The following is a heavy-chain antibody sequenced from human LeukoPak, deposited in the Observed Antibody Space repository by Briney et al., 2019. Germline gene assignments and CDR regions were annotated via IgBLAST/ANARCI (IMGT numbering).Heavy chain of an antibody. J-gene: IGHJ5*02. CDR1: GYSIGRDCY. CDR2: IFHTGRT. Sequence: PSETLSLTCKVSGYSIGRDCYWAWLRPPPGKGLEWIGSIFHTGRTVYNPSYESRLTISMDTSKNEFFLRLISVTAADTAVYFCARDGGYPTTDEGFDPWGLGTLVTVSS. V-gene: IGHV4-38-2*02. CDR3: ARDGGYPTTDEGFDP. D-gene: IGHD5-12*01.